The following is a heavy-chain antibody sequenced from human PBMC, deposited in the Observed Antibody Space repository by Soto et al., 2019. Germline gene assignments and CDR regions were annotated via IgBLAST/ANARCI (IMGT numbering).Heavy chain of an antibody. CDR1: GFTFSSYW. CDR3: GRDAGRRFDY. V-gene: IGHV3-7*01. CDR2: MNRDGSEK. Sequence: GGSLRLSCAASGFTFSSYWMTWARQAPGKGLEWVASMNRDGSEKRYVDSVEGRFTISRDNAKNSLFLQMNSLSPDDTAVYYCGRDAGRRFDYWGQGSLVTVSX. D-gene: IGHD6-13*01. J-gene: IGHJ4*02.